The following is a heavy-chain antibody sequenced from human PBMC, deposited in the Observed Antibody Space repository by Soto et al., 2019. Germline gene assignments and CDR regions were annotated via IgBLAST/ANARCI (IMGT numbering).Heavy chain of an antibody. V-gene: IGHV1-18*01. CDR1: GYTFTSYG. J-gene: IGHJ5*02. Sequence: GASVKVSCKASGYTFTSYGISWVRQAPGQGLEWMGWISAYNGNTNYAQKLQGRVTMTTDTSINTAYMELSGLTSDDTAVYYCTTLRLDPWGQGTLVTVSS. D-gene: IGHD3-9*01. CDR3: TTLRLDP. CDR2: ISAYNGNT.